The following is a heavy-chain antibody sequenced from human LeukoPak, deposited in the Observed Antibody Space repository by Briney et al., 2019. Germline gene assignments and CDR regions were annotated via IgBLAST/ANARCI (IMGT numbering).Heavy chain of an antibody. J-gene: IGHJ5*02. CDR2: ISYTGST. Sequence: KPSETLSLTCFVSGGSISSNIAYWGWPRQPPGKGLEWIGSISYTGSTDYSPSLKSRVTLSVDTSKNQFSLNLKSVTAAVTAVYYCARAQDYGGNNWFDPWGQGTLVTVSS. CDR1: GGSISSNIAY. V-gene: IGHV4-39*07. CDR3: ARAQDYGGNNWFDP. D-gene: IGHD4-23*01.